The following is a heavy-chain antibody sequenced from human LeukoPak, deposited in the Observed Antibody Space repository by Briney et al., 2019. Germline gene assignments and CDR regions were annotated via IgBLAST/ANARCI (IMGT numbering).Heavy chain of an antibody. V-gene: IGHV4-59*01. Sequence: KPSETLSVTCSVSGGSISAYSWTWIRQPPGKGLEWIGYIHNRGNTNYNPSLKSRVTISADTSRNQFSLKLSSVTAADTAVYYCARTAALRLQWYFDLWGRGTLVSVSS. CDR2: IHNRGNT. D-gene: IGHD2-15*01. CDR1: GGSISAYS. CDR3: ARTAALRLQWYFDL. J-gene: IGHJ2*01.